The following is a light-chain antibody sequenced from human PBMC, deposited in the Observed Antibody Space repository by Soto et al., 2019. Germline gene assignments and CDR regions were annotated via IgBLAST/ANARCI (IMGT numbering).Light chain of an antibody. Sequence: DIVMTQSPDSLAVSLGERATINCKSSQSVLFSSNNKNYLAWYQQKPGQPPKLLIYWASTRESGVSDRFSGSGSGTDFTLTISSLQAGDAAVYFCQQYYITPLTFGGGTRLEI. CDR3: QQYYITPLT. CDR2: WAS. J-gene: IGKJ4*01. V-gene: IGKV4-1*01. CDR1: QSVLFSSNNKNY.